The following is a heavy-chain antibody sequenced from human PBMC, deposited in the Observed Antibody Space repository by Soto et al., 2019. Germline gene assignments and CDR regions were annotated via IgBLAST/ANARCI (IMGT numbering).Heavy chain of an antibody. CDR2: INAGNGNT. J-gene: IGHJ6*02. CDR3: ARDQITMVRGVILHYYYGMDV. D-gene: IGHD3-10*01. Sequence: GASVKVSCKAPGYTFTSYAMHWVRQAPGQRLEWMGWINAGNGNTKYSQKFQGRVTITRDTSASTAYMELSSLRSEDTAVYYCARDQITMVRGVILHYYYGMDVWGQGTTVTVSS. V-gene: IGHV1-3*01. CDR1: GYTFTSYA.